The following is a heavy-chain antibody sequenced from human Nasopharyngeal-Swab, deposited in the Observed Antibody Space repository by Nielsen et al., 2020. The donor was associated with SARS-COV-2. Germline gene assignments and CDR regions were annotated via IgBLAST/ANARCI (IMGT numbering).Heavy chain of an antibody. J-gene: IGHJ4*02. CDR1: GLSFSEFW. D-gene: IGHD5-12*01. V-gene: IGHV3-7*01. CDR2: INKDGSEK. Sequence: GGSLRLSCAASGLSFSEFWMYWVRQAPGKGLEWVASINKDGSEKYYGDSVRGRFTTSRDNAENSLSLQMNSLIGEDTAVYYCARDRGYYAFDYWGQGTLVTVS. CDR3: ARDRGYYAFDY.